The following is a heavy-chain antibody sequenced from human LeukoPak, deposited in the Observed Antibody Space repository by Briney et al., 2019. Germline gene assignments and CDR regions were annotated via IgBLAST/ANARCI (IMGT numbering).Heavy chain of an antibody. V-gene: IGHV1-69*05. CDR1: GGTFSSYA. D-gene: IGHD3-22*01. Sequence: GASVKVSCKASGGTFSSYAISWVRQAPGQGLEWMGGIIPIFGTANYAQKFQGRVTMTTDTSTSTVYMEVRSLRSDDTAVYYCARDGHRRYYYDSSGREHAFDIWGQGTMVTVSA. J-gene: IGHJ3*02. CDR3: ARDGHRRYYYDSSGREHAFDI. CDR2: IIPIFGTA.